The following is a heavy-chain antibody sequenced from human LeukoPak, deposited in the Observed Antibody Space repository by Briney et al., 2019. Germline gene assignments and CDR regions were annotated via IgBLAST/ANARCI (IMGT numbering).Heavy chain of an antibody. Sequence: GGSLRLSCAASGFTFSIYAMNWVPQAPGKGLEWVSAISFSGGSTYYADSVKGRFTISRDDSKNTLYLHMNSLRAADTAVYYCARAPNWRFEQWGQGTQVTVSS. J-gene: IGHJ4*02. CDR1: GFTFSIYA. CDR3: ARAPNWRFEQ. V-gene: IGHV3-23*01. D-gene: IGHD1-1*01. CDR2: ISFSGGST.